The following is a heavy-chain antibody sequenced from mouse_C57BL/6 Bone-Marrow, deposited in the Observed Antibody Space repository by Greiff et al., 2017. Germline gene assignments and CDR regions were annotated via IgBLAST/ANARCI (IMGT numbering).Heavy chain of an antibody. J-gene: IGHJ3*01. Sequence: QVQLQQSGAELMKPGASVKLSCKATGYTFTGYWIEWVKQRPGHGLEWIGEILPGSGSTNYNEKFKGKATFTADTSSNTAYMQRSSLTTEVSSIYSWASRVYYGSSYDAYWGQGTLVTVSA. V-gene: IGHV1-9*01. D-gene: IGHD1-1*01. CDR1: GYTFTGYW. CDR2: ILPGSGST. CDR3: ASRVYYGSSYDAY.